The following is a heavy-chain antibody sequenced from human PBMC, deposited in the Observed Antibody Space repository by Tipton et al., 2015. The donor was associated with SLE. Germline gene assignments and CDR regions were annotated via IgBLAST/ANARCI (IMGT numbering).Heavy chain of an antibody. CDR1: GGSISSGSYY. D-gene: IGHD7-27*01. CDR2: IYTSGST. Sequence: LRLSCTVSGGSISSGSYYWSWIRQPAGKGLEWIGYIYTSGSTNYNPSLKSRVTISVDTSKNQFSLKLSSVTAADTAVYYCARSGEGAFNFDYWGQGTLVTVSS. V-gene: IGHV4-61*09. CDR3: ARSGEGAFNFDY. J-gene: IGHJ4*02.